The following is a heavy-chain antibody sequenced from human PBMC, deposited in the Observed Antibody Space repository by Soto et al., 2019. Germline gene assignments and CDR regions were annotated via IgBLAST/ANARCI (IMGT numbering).Heavy chain of an antibody. V-gene: IGHV3-53*01. CDR1: GITVSDSY. CDR2: IHSGGST. D-gene: IGHD1-26*01. Sequence: GGSLRLSCAASGITVSDSYMTWVRQAPGKGLEWVSIIHSGGSTFYADSVKGRFTISRDKSKNTLYVQLNSLRADDTAVYYCATVGYSGSYTPSYYFDYWGRGTLVTVSS. J-gene: IGHJ4*01. CDR3: ATVGYSGSYTPSYYFDY.